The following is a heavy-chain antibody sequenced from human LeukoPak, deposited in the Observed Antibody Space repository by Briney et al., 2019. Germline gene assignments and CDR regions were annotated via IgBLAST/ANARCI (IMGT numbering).Heavy chain of an antibody. D-gene: IGHD2-2*01. V-gene: IGHV3-30*18. Sequence: GGSLRLSCAASGFTFSSYGMHWVRQAPGKGLEWLAVISYDGSNKYYADSVKGRFTISRDNSKNTLYLQMNSLRAEDTAVYYCAKEDIVVVPAAFDYWGQGTLVTVSS. CDR1: GFTFSSYG. CDR2: ISYDGSNK. CDR3: AKEDIVVVPAAFDY. J-gene: IGHJ4*02.